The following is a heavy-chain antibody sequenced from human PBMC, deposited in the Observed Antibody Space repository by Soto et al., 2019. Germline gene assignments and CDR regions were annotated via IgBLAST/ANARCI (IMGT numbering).Heavy chain of an antibody. CDR3: ASVDTAMVNVGAFDI. CDR1: GYTFTSYA. D-gene: IGHD5-18*01. V-gene: IGHV1-3*01. Sequence: ASVKVSCKASGYTFTSYAMHWVRQAPGQRLEWMGWINAGNGNTKYSQKFQGRVTITRDTSASTAYMELSSLRSEDTAVYYCASVDTAMVNVGAFDIWGQGTMVTVSS. J-gene: IGHJ3*02. CDR2: INAGNGNT.